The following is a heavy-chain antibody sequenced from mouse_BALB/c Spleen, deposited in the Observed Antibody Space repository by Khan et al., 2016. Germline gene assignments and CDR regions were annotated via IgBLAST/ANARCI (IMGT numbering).Heavy chain of an antibody. CDR2: IIYSGST. J-gene: IGHJ4*01. CDR1: GYSITSDYA. Sequence: EVQLQESGPGLMKPSQSLSLTCTVTGYSITSDYAWNWIRQFPGNKLEWMGYIIYSGSTTYTPSLKSRISITQDTSKNQFFLQLNSVTIEDTATYYCASDGPNYAMDYWGQGTSVTVSS. V-gene: IGHV3-2*02. CDR3: ASDGPNYAMDY. D-gene: IGHD2-3*01.